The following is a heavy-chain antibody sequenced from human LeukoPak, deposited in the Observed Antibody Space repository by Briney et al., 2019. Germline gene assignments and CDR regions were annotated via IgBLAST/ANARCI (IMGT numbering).Heavy chain of an antibody. CDR3: ATGGQWLVYFDY. D-gene: IGHD6-19*01. CDR2: FDPEDGET. V-gene: IGHV1-24*01. Sequence: ASVKVSCKVSGYTLTELSMHWVRPAPGKGLEWMGGFDPEDGETIYAQKFQGRVTMTEDTSTDTAYMELSSLRSEDTAVYYCATGGQWLVYFDYWGQGTLVTVSS. CDR1: GYTLTELS. J-gene: IGHJ4*02.